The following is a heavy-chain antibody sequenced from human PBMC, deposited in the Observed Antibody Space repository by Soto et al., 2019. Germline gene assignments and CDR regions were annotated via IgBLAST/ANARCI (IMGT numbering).Heavy chain of an antibody. J-gene: IGHJ4*02. V-gene: IGHV4-34*01. CDR2: INHSGST. Sequence: QVQLQQWGAGLLKPSETLSLTCAVYGGSFSGYYWTWIRQPPGTGLEWIGEINHSGSTNYNPSLKRRVTISVDTSKNQFSLKLTSVTAADTAVYYCARDKMTGLFDDWGQGTLVTVSS. D-gene: IGHD3-9*01. CDR3: ARDKMTGLFDD. CDR1: GGSFSGYY.